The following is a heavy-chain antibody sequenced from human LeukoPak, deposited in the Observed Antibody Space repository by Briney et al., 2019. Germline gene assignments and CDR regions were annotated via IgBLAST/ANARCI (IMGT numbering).Heavy chain of an antibody. CDR2: ISGSSSYI. CDR1: GFTFSSYS. D-gene: IGHD1-26*01. J-gene: IGHJ4*02. V-gene: IGHV3-21*01. CDR3: ARDQGWDGFYDY. Sequence: PGGSLRLSCAASGFTFSSYSMNWVRQAPGKGLEWVSSISGSSSYIYYADSVKGRFTISRDNTKNSLYLQMNSLRAEDTAVYYCARDQGWDGFYDYWGQGTLVTVSS.